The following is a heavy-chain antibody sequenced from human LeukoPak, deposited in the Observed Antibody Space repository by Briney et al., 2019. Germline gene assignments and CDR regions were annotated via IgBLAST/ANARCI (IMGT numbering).Heavy chain of an antibody. CDR3: AREGVYDILTGAVDY. Sequence: GGSLRLSCAASGFTFSSYGMHWVRQAPGEGLEWVAVIWYDGSNKYYADSVKGRFTISRDNSKNTLYLQMNSLRAEDTAVYYCAREGVYDILTGAVDYWGQGTLVTVSS. V-gene: IGHV3-33*01. CDR2: IWYDGSNK. CDR1: GFTFSSYG. J-gene: IGHJ4*02. D-gene: IGHD3-9*01.